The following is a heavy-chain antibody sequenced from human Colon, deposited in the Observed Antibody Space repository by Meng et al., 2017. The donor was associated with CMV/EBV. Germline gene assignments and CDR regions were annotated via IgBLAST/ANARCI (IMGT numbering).Heavy chain of an antibody. CDR3: VRLGYTGYFDF. V-gene: IGHV5-51*01. D-gene: IGHD1-1*01. CDR1: GYSFTTYW. J-gene: IGHJ4*02. Sequence: KVSCKGSGYSFTTYWIAWVRQMPGKGLEWMGTIYPDDSDVRYNPTFRGQVTISADKSIDTAFLQLNRLEASDTAMYYCVRLGYTGYFDFWAQGTLVTVSS. CDR2: IYPDDSDV.